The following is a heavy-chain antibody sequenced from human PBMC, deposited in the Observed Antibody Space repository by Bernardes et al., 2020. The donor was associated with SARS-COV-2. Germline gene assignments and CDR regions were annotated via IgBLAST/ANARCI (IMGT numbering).Heavy chain of an antibody. D-gene: IGHD1-1*01. CDR3: ARVTTVYYGMDV. CDR2: INPNSGGT. Sequence: ASVKVSCKASGYTFTGYYMHWVRQAPGQGLEWMGWINPNSGGTNYAQKFQRRVTMTRDTSISTAYMELSRLRSDDTAVYYCARVTTVYYGMDVWGQGTTVTVSS. CDR1: GYTFTGYY. J-gene: IGHJ6*02. V-gene: IGHV1-2*02.